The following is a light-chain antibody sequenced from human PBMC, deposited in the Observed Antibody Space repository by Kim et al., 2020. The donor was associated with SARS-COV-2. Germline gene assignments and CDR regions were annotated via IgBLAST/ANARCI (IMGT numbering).Light chain of an antibody. Sequence: ATINCKSSQSVLYSSNNKSYVAWYQQKPGQPPKLLIYWASTRESGVPDRFSGSGSGTDFTLTISSLQAEDVAVYYCQQYYSTPPYTFGQVTKLEI. CDR3: QQYYSTPPYT. CDR2: WAS. CDR1: QSVLYSSNNKSY. V-gene: IGKV4-1*01. J-gene: IGKJ2*01.